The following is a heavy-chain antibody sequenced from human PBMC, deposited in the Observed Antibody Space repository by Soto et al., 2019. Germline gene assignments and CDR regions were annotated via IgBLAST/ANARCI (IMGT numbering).Heavy chain of an antibody. D-gene: IGHD2-15*01. CDR1: GGFVTSGSYY. J-gene: IGHJ6*02. V-gene: IGHV4-61*01. Sequence: SETLSLTCAVYGGFVTSGSYYWSWIRQPPGKGREVIGYIYYSGSTNYNPSLKSRVTISVDTSKNQFSLKLSSVTAADTAVYYCAKGLGYCSGGSCSHTPYGMDVWGQGTTVTVSS. CDR3: AKGLGYCSGGSCSHTPYGMDV. CDR2: IYYSGST.